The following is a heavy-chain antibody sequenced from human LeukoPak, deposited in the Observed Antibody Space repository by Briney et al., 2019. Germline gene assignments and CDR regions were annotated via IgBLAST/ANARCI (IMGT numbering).Heavy chain of an antibody. V-gene: IGHV4-59*01. CDR2: INYSGST. CDR3: ARGITPGLGEAPAY. CDR1: GGSFSTYY. D-gene: IGHD3-10*01. J-gene: IGHJ4*02. Sequence: SETLSLTCTVSGGSFSTYYWSWIRQPPGKGLEWIGYINYSGSTTYSPSLKSRVTISVDTSKSQFSRKLSSVTAADTAVYYCARGITPGLGEAPAYWGQGTLVTVSS.